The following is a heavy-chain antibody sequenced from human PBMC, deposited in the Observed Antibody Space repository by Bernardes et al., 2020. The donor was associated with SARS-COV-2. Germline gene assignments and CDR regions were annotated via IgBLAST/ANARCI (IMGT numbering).Heavy chain of an antibody. CDR3: ARDPEGTRTTVNWFDS. CDR1: GFSISSGFN. V-gene: IGHV4-38-2*02. CDR2: FHHGGNT. Sequence: SETLSLTCAVSGFSISSGFNWGWIRQPPGRGLEWVGSFHHGGNTYYNPSLKSRVIISVDTSTNQLSLMMRSVTAADTAVYYCARDPEGTRTTVNWFDSWGQGTLVTVSS. J-gene: IGHJ5*01. D-gene: IGHD4-4*01.